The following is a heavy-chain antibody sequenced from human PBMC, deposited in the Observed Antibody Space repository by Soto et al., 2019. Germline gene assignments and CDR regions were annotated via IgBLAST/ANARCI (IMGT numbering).Heavy chain of an antibody. Sequence: PGGSLRLSCAASGFTVSTNYMSWVRQAPGKGLEWVSVIYSGGSTYYADSVKGRFTISRDNSKNTLYLQMNSLRAEDTAVYYCARASIAAAGYYFDYWGQGTLVTSPQ. CDR1: GFTVSTNY. CDR2: IYSGGST. D-gene: IGHD6-13*01. V-gene: IGHV3-53*01. CDR3: ARASIAAAGYYFDY. J-gene: IGHJ4*02.